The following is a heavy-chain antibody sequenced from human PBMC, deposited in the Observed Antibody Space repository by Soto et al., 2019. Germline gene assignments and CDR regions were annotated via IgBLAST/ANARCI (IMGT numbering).Heavy chain of an antibody. D-gene: IGHD3-3*01. CDR3: ARGKRDTYYDFWSGYYKAPHFDY. Sequence: QVQLVESGGGVVQPGRSLRLSCAASGFTFSSYAMHWVRQAPGKGLEWVAVISYDGSNKYYADSVKGRFTISRDNSKNTLYLQMNSLRAEDTAVYYCARGKRDTYYDFWSGYYKAPHFDYWGQGTLVTVSS. CDR2: ISYDGSNK. CDR1: GFTFSSYA. V-gene: IGHV3-30-3*01. J-gene: IGHJ4*02.